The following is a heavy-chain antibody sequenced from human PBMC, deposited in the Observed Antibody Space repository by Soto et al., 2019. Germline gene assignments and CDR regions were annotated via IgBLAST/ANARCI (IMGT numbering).Heavy chain of an antibody. V-gene: IGHV3-7*01. J-gene: IGHJ4*02. CDR1: GFTISSYW. Sequence: EVQLVESGGGLVQPGGSLRLSCAASGFTISSYWMSWVRQAPGKGLEWVANINPDGSERNYVDSVKGRFTISRDNAKNSLYLQRNSMIAEDTAVYYSARESTVDLAGYWGQGTLVTVSS. D-gene: IGHD5-12*01. CDR3: ARESTVDLAGY. CDR2: INPDGSER.